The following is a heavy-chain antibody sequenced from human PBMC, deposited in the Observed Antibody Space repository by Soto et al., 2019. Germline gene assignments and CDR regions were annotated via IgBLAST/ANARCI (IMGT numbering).Heavy chain of an antibody. Sequence: ASVKVSCKASGYTFTNYGITWVRQAPGQGLEWMGWISAYNGNTHYTQSLQGRVTMTTDTSTSTAYMELRGLRSEDTAVYYCARDPSAFDIWGQGTMVTVSS. CDR3: ARDPSAFDI. CDR2: ISAYNGNT. CDR1: GYTFTNYG. J-gene: IGHJ3*02. V-gene: IGHV1-18*01.